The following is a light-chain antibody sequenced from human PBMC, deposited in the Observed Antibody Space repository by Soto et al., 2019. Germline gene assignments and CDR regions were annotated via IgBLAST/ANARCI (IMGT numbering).Light chain of an antibody. V-gene: IGKV1-5*03. CDR1: QTISSW. CDR2: KAS. CDR3: LQHSDYPFT. Sequence: DIQMTQSPSTLSGSVGDRVTITCRASQTISSWLAWYQQKPGKAPKLLIYKASTLKSGVPSRFSGSGSETVFTLTISSLQPEDFATYFCLQHSDYPFTFGQGTRLEI. J-gene: IGKJ2*01.